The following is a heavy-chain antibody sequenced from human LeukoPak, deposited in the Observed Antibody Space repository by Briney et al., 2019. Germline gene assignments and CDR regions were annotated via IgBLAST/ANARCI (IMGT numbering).Heavy chain of an antibody. J-gene: IGHJ4*02. CDR2: VYSSGST. V-gene: IGHV4-4*07. CDR1: GTSISTHY. Sequence: SATLSLTCTVSGTSISTHYWSWVRQPAGKGLEWIGRVYSSGSTNYNPSLKSRVTMSVDTSKNQFSLKLSSVTAADTAVYYCARGGDGYNFDYWGQGSLVTVSS. D-gene: IGHD5-24*01. CDR3: ARGGDGYNFDY.